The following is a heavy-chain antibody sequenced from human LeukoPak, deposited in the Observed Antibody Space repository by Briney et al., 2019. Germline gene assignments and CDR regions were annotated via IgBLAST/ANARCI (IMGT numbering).Heavy chain of an antibody. CDR3: ARDPPAGTSPY. Sequence: SETLSLTCAVYGGSFSGYYWSWIRQPPGKGLEWIGEINHSGSTNYNPSLKSRVTISVDTSKNQFSLQMYSVTAADTAVYYCARDPPAGTSPYWGQGTLVSVSS. CDR1: GGSFSGYY. V-gene: IGHV4-34*01. J-gene: IGHJ4*02. CDR2: INHSGST. D-gene: IGHD1-7*01.